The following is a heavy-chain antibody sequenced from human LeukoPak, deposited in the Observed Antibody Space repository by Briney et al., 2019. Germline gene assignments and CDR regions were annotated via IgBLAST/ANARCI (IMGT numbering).Heavy chain of an antibody. Sequence: KSSETLSLTCTVSGGSMSTYHWSWIRQIPGKGLEWLGNIYYSGITKYNTSLESRVTISLDLSKSQFSLKLSSMTAADTAVYYCARLQLGYRPFWYFDLWGRGTLVTVSS. V-gene: IGHV4-59*08. CDR1: GGSMSTYH. J-gene: IGHJ2*01. CDR3: ARLQLGYRPFWYFDL. CDR2: IYYSGIT. D-gene: IGHD5-24*01.